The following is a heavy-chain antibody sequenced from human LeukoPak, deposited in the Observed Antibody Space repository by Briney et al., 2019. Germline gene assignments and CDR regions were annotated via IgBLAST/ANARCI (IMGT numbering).Heavy chain of an antibody. CDR3: ATVPRNTNSGSYSEVFDY. V-gene: IGHV1-24*01. D-gene: IGHD1-26*01. CDR2: FDPEGGET. Sequence: ASVKVSCKVSGYTLTELSMHWVRQAPGKGLEWMGGFDPEGGETIYAQKFQGRVTMTEDTSTDTAYMELSSLRSEDTAVYYCATVPRNTNSGSYSEVFDYWGQGTLVTVSS. CDR1: GYTLTELS. J-gene: IGHJ4*02.